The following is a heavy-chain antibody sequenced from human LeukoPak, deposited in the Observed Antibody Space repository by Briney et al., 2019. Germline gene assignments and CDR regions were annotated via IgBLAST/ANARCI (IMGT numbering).Heavy chain of an antibody. CDR1: GGSFSGYY. CDR2: INHSGST. D-gene: IGHD5-12*01. V-gene: IGHV4-34*01. CDR3: AGSGYSGYDLNY. J-gene: IGHJ4*02. Sequence: SETLSLTCAVYGGSFSGYYWSWIRQPPGKGLGWIGEINHSGSTNYNPSLKSRVTISVDTSKNQFSLKLSSVTAADTAVYYCAGSGYSGYDLNYWGQGTLVTVSS.